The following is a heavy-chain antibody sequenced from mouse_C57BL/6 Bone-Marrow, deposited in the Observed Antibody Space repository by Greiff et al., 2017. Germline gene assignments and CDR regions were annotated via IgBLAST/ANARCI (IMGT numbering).Heavy chain of an antibody. D-gene: IGHD1-1*01. J-gene: IGHJ2*01. V-gene: IGHV1-15*01. Sequence: QVQLQQSGAELVRPGASVTLSCKASGYTFTDYEMHWVKQPPVHGLEWIGALDPETGGTAYNQTFKGKAILTADKSSSTAYMELRSLTSEDSAVYYCTRGIYDYGRLDYWGQGTTLTVSS. CDR2: LDPETGGT. CDR1: GYTFTDYE. CDR3: TRGIYDYGRLDY.